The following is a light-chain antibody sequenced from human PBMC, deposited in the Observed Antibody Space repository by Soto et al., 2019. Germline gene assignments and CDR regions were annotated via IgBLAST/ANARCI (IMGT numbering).Light chain of an antibody. CDR2: EVT. V-gene: IGLV2-8*01. CDR1: RSDVGDYNY. Sequence: QSALTQPPSASGSPGQSVTISCTGTRSDVGDYNYVSWYQQHPGKAPKLLIYEVTKRPSGVPDRFSGSKSANTASLTVSGRQAEDEADYYCSSYAGSDNFEVFGGGTKVTVL. J-gene: IGLJ2*01. CDR3: SSYAGSDNFEV.